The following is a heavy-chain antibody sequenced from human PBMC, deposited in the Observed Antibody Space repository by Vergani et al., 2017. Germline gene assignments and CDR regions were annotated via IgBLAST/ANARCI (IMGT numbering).Heavy chain of an antibody. Sequence: EVQLVESGGGLVQPGGSLRLSCAASGFTFSSYWMHWVRQAPGKGLVWVSRINSDGSSTDYAYSVRGRFTISRDNAKNTLYLQMNSLRAEDTAVYYCARARYGDYRWFDPWGQGTLGTVSS. D-gene: IGHD4-17*01. CDR3: ARARYGDYRWFDP. J-gene: IGHJ5*02. CDR1: GFTFSSYW. CDR2: INSDGSST. V-gene: IGHV3-74*01.